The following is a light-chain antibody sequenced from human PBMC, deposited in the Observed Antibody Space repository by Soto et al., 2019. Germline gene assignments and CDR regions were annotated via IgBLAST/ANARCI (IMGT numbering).Light chain of an antibody. Sequence: DIVLTQSPGTLSLSPGERATLSCRASQTVSSNYLAWYQQKPGQAPRLLIHGASSRATGIPDRFSGSGSGTDFTLTISRLEPEDFAVYYCQQYGSSPGTFGQGTKVDIK. J-gene: IGKJ1*01. V-gene: IGKV3-20*01. CDR1: QTVSSNY. CDR3: QQYGSSPGT. CDR2: GAS.